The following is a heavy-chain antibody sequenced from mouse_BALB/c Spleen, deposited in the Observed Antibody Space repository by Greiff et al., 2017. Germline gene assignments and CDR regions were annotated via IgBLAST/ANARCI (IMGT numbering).Heavy chain of an antibody. J-gene: IGHJ4*01. Sequence: EVQGVESGGGLVQPGGSRKLSCAASGFTFSSFGMHWVRQAPEKGLEWVAYISSGSSTIYYADTVKGRFTISRDNPKNTLFLQMTSLRSEDTAMYYCASQTGTGTYAMDYWGQGTSVTVSS. V-gene: IGHV5-17*02. CDR3: ASQTGTGTYAMDY. CDR1: GFTFSSFG. CDR2: ISSGSSTI. D-gene: IGHD4-1*01.